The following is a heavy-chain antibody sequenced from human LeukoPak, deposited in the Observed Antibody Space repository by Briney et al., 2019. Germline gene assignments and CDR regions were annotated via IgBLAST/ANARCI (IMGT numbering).Heavy chain of an antibody. J-gene: IGHJ5*02. CDR2: VSNRGST. CDR1: GGSIRSHS. CDR3: AREVGWFDP. V-gene: IGHV4-59*11. D-gene: IGHD2-15*01. Sequence: SETLSLTCTASGGSIRSHSWSWVRQSPGKGQEWIGSVSNRGSTNYNPSLKSRVTISVDTSKNQFSLMLVSVTAGDTAVYYCAREVGWFDPWGQGTLVTVSS.